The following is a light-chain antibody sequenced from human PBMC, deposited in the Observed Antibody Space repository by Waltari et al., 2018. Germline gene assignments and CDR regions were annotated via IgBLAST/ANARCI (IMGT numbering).Light chain of an antibody. V-gene: IGLV2-14*01. CDR3: SSFTNSGSWV. J-gene: IGLJ3*02. CDR1: STDAGAYNY. CDR2: AVS. Sequence: QSALTQPASVSGSPGQSITVSCTGTSTDAGAYNYVCWYQQRPGKAPKLMISAVSKRLSVFSDLFSVSKAGNTASLTISGLQAEDEADYYCSSFTNSGSWVFGGGTKVTVL.